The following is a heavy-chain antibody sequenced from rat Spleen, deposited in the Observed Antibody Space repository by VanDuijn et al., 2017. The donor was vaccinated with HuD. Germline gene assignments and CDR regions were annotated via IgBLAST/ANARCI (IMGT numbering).Heavy chain of an antibody. J-gene: IGHJ2*01. CDR3: ARSTYDYFES. CDR2: ISPGGGNT. Sequence: EVQLVESGGGLVQPGRSLKLSCAASGFTFSNYDMAWVRQAPTKGLEWVASISPGGGNTHYRDSVKGRFSISREDAKSTLYLQMDSLRSEDTATYYCARSTYDYFESWGQGVMVTVSS. D-gene: IGHD2-1*01. CDR1: GFTFSNYD. V-gene: IGHV5-25*01.